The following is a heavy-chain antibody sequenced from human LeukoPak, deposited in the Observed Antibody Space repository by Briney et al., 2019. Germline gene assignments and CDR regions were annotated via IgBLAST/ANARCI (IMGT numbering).Heavy chain of an antibody. D-gene: IGHD6-6*01. Sequence: GVPLQISCPGSGCSFTSYWIGSVRPMPGKGLEGMGIIYPGGTGTGYSASFQGAVTISADKSISTTYLQWSSLKASDTAMYYCARGPFVSRPQGAFDIWGQGTMVTVSS. CDR1: GCSFTSYW. CDR2: IYPGGTGT. J-gene: IGHJ3*02. V-gene: IGHV5-51*01. CDR3: ARGPFVSRPQGAFDI.